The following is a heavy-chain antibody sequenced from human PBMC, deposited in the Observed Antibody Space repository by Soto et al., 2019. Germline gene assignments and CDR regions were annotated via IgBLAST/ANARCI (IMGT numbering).Heavy chain of an antibody. Sequence: PSETLSLTCTVSGGSISSSSYYWGWIRQPPGKGLEWIGSFYYSGSTYYNPSLKSRVTISVDTSKSQFSLKLSSVTAADTAVYYCARHLGYCSGGSCYSNYYYYYYMDVWGKGTTVTVSS. J-gene: IGHJ6*03. CDR3: ARHLGYCSGGSCYSNYYYYYYMDV. CDR1: GGSISSSSYY. V-gene: IGHV4-39*01. CDR2: FYYSGST. D-gene: IGHD2-15*01.